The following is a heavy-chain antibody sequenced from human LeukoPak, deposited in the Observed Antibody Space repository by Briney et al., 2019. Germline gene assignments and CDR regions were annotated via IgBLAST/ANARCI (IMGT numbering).Heavy chain of an antibody. J-gene: IGHJ5*02. Sequence: GESLKISCKGSGYSFTSYWIGWVRQMPAKGLEWVGIIYPGDSDTRYSPSFQGQVTISADKSISTAYLQWSSLKASDTAMYYGARYYYGSGRGANWFAPWGQGTRVTVSS. D-gene: IGHD3-10*01. V-gene: IGHV5-51*01. CDR1: GYSFTSYW. CDR2: IYPGDSDT. CDR3: ARYYYGSGRGANWFAP.